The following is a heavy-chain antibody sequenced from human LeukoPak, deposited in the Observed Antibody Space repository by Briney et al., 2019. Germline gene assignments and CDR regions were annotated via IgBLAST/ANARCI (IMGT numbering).Heavy chain of an antibody. CDR3: ARVVHYDSSGYYYFDY. Sequence: SETLSLTCTVSGGSISSYYWSWIRQPAGKGLEWIGRIYTSGSTNYNPSLKSRVTMSVDTSKNQFSLKLSSVTAADTAVYYCARVVHYDSSGYYYFDYWGQGTLVTVSS. CDR2: IYTSGST. J-gene: IGHJ4*02. V-gene: IGHV4-4*07. CDR1: GGSISSYY. D-gene: IGHD3-22*01.